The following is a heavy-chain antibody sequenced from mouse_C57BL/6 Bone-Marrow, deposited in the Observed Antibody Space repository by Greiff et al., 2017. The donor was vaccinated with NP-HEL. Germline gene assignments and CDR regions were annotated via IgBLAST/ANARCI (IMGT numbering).Heavy chain of an antibody. D-gene: IGHD1-1*01. J-gene: IGHJ3*01. V-gene: IGHV1-55*01. CDR3: ARERNGSSYPAWFAY. CDR1: GYTFTSYW. Sequence: QVQLKQPGAELVKPGASVKMSCKASGYTFTSYWITWVKQRPGQGLEWIGDIYPGSGSTNYNEKFKSKATLTVDTSSSTAYMQLSSLTSEDSAVYYCARERNGSSYPAWFAYGGQGTLVTVSA. CDR2: IYPGSGST.